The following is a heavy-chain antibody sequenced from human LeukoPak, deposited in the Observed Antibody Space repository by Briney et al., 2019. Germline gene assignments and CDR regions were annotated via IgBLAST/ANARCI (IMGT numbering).Heavy chain of an antibody. CDR3: ARGAGTYWYFDL. CDR1: RYTFTGYY. J-gene: IGHJ2*01. Sequence: ASVKVSCKASRYTFTGYYMHWVRQAPGQGLEWMGWINPNSGDTNYAQKFQGWVTMTRDTSISTAYMELSRLRSDDTAVYYCARGAGTYWYFDLWGRGTLVTVSS. V-gene: IGHV1-2*04. D-gene: IGHD3-10*01. CDR2: INPNSGDT.